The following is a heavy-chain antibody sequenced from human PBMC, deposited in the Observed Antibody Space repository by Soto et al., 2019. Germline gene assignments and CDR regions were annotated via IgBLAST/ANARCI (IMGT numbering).Heavy chain of an antibody. CDR3: ARQTQTYYDFWSGYYPPDY. Sequence: ALVKVSCQASGYTFTGYYMHWVRQAPGQGLEWMGWINPNSGGTNYAQKFQGRVTMTRDTSISTAYMELSRLRSDDTAVYYCARQTQTYYDFWSGYYPPDYWGQGTLVTVSS. J-gene: IGHJ4*02. CDR2: INPNSGGT. D-gene: IGHD3-3*01. V-gene: IGHV1-2*02. CDR1: GYTFTGYY.